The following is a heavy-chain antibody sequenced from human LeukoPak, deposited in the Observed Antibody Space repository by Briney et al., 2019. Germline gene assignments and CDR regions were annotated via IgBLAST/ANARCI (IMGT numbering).Heavy chain of an antibody. CDR3: ARKGDV. J-gene: IGHJ6*04. Sequence: SETLSLTCTVSGGSISSYYWSWIRQPAGKGLEWIGRIYASGSTDYNPSLKSRVTISLDTSKNQFSLKLNSVTAADTAVYYCARKGDVWGKGTTVTVSP. CDR2: IYASGST. V-gene: IGHV4-4*07. CDR1: GGSISSYY.